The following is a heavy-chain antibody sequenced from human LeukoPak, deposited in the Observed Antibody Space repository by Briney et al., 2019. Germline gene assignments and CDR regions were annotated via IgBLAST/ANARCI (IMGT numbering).Heavy chain of an antibody. CDR2: IYPGDSDT. CDR1: GYSFTSYW. J-gene: IGHJ4*02. CDR3: ASGYSSSSVRWDY. Sequence: GESLKISCKGSGYSFTSYWIGWVRQMPGKGLGWMGIIYPGDSDTRYSPSFQGQVTISVDKSISTVYLQWSALRASDSAIYYCASGYSSSSVRWDYWGQGTLVTVSS. D-gene: IGHD6-6*01. V-gene: IGHV5-51*01.